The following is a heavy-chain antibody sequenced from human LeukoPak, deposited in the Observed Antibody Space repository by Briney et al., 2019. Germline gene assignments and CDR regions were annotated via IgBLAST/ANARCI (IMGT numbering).Heavy chain of an antibody. V-gene: IGHV4-39*01. CDR2: IYYSGST. CDR3: ARRVGTRDWYFDL. Sequence: SETLSLTCTVSGGSISGSSYYWGWIRQPPGKGLEWIGSIYYSGSTYYNPSLKSRVAISVDTSKNQFSLKLNSVTATDTAVYYCARRVGTRDWYFDLWGRGTLVTVSS. J-gene: IGHJ2*01. CDR1: GGSISGSSYY. D-gene: IGHD1-14*01.